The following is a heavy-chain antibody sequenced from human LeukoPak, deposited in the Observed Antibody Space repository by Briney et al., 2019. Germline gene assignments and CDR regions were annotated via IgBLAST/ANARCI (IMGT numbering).Heavy chain of an antibody. J-gene: IGHJ1*01. D-gene: IGHD3-3*01. V-gene: IGHV4-59*01. CDR2: IYYSGST. CDR3: ARSPPYDFWSGSPSGYFQH. CDR1: GDSISSYY. Sequence: PSETLSLTCTVSGDSISSYYWSWIRQPPGKGLEWIGYIYYSGSTNYNPSLKSRVTISVDTSKNQFSLKLSSVTAADTAVYYCARSPPYDFWSGSPSGYFQHWGQGTLVTVSS.